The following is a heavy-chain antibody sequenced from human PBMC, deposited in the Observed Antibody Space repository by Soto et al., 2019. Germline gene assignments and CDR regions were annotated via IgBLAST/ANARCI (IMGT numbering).Heavy chain of an antibody. CDR1: GGSISSYY. D-gene: IGHD1-20*01. J-gene: IGHJ4*02. V-gene: IGHV4-59*08. Sequence: SETLSLTCTVSGGSISSYYWSWIRQPPGKGLEWIGYIYYSGSTNYNPSLKSRVTISVDTSKNQFSLKLSSVTAADTAVYYCARADNTWTGIDYWGQETLLPVSS. CDR3: ARADNTWTGIDY. CDR2: IYYSGST.